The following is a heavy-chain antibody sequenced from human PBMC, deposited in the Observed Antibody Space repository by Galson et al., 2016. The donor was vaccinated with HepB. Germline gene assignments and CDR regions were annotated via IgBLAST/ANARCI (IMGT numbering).Heavy chain of an antibody. CDR1: GFTFRFWP. J-gene: IGHJ4*02. Sequence: SLRLSCAASGFTFRFWPMHWVRQAPGKGLEWVTLISDDGSKKFYADFVKGRFTVSRDNLKNTLYLQMNSLRPEGSAVYYCASPDYGDRLYFDYWGQGTLVSVSS. V-gene: IGHV3-30*04. D-gene: IGHD4-17*01. CDR2: ISDDGSKK. CDR3: ASPDYGDRLYFDY.